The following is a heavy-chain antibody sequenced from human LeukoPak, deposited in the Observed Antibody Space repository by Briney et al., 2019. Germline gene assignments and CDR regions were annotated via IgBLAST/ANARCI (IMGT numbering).Heavy chain of an antibody. V-gene: IGHV3-7*01. Sequence: PGGSLRLSCAASGFTFSSYWMSWVRQAPGKGLEWVAHINQDGSEKYYVDYVKGRFTIPRDNAKNSMYFQMNSLRAEDTAVYYCARVGRRYFDWSRTNYYMDVWGKGTTVTISS. J-gene: IGHJ6*03. CDR3: ARVGRRYFDWSRTNYYMDV. CDR2: INQDGSEK. CDR1: GFTFSSYW. D-gene: IGHD3-9*01.